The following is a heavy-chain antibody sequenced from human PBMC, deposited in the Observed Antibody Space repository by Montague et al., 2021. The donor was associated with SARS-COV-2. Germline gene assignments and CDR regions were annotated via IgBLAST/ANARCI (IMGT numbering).Heavy chain of an antibody. CDR2: IYYSGST. Sequence: SETLSLTCTVSGGSISSSSYYWGWIRQPPGKGLEWIGSIYYSGSTYYNPSLKSRVTISVDTSKNQFSLKLSSVTAADTAVYYCARHGKGSDYDILTGYYYYYYMDVCDKGTTVTVSS. V-gene: IGHV4-39*01. CDR1: GGSISSSSYY. J-gene: IGHJ6*03. CDR3: ARHGKGSDYDILTGYYYYYYMDV. D-gene: IGHD3-9*01.